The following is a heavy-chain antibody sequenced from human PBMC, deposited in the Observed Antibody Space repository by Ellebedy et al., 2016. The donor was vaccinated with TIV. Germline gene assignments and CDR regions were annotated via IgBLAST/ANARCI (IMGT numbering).Heavy chain of an antibody. CDR1: GFTFSSYG. D-gene: IGHD1-26*01. CDR2: IWYDGSNK. CDR3: ARDGSWWELAGAEYYFDY. Sequence: GGSLRLXXAASGFTFSSYGMHWVRQAPGKGLEWVAVIWYDGSNKYYADSVKGRFTISRDNSKNTLYLQMNSLRAEDTAVYYCARDGSWWELAGAEYYFDYWGQGTLVTVSS. V-gene: IGHV3-33*01. J-gene: IGHJ4*02.